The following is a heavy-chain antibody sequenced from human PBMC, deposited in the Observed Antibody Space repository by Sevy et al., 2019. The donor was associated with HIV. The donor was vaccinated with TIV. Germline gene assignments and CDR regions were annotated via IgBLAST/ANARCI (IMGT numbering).Heavy chain of an antibody. CDR1: GISISSHW. J-gene: IGHJ6*02. CDR3: ARGMGV. V-gene: IGHV3-7*01. Sequence: GGSLRLSCVGAGISISSHWMNWVRQSPGKGLEWVANINQDGSEIYYVGSVKGRFTISRDNARNSGYLQMHSLSVEDSGVYYCARGMGVWGQGTTVTVSS. CDR2: INQDGSEI.